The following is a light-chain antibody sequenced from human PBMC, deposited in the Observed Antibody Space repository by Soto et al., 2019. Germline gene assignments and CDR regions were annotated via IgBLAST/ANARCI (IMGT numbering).Light chain of an antibody. CDR3: TPYNHWPPYT. V-gene: IGKV3-15*01. J-gene: IGKJ2*01. CDR1: QSVSSN. Sequence: EIVMTQSPATLSVSPGERATLSCRASQSVSSNLAWYQQKPGQAPRILIYGASTRATGIPARFSRSGSRTACTTAISILQYEDFGVYCGTPYNHWPPYTSGQGTKVEIK. CDR2: GAS.